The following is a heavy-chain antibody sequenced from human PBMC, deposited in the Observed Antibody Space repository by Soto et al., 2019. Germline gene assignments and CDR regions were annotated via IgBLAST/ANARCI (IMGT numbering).Heavy chain of an antibody. Sequence: TLSLTCTVSGGSISSSSYYWGWIRQPPGKGLEWIGSIYYSGSTYYNPSLKSRVTISVDTSKNQFSLKLSSVTAADTAVYYCARLRPPGIYYYDSSGYFDYWGQGTLVTVSS. CDR2: IYYSGST. CDR1: GGSISSSSYY. CDR3: ARLRPPGIYYYDSSGYFDY. J-gene: IGHJ4*02. V-gene: IGHV4-39*01. D-gene: IGHD3-22*01.